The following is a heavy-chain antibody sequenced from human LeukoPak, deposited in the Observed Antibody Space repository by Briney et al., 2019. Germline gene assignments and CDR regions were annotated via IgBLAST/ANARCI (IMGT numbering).Heavy chain of an antibody. D-gene: IGHD3-22*01. V-gene: IGHV3-33*01. Sequence: GGSLRLSCAASGFIFSSYGMHWVRQAPGKGLEWVAVIWYDGSSKQYADSVKGRFTISRDNSKNTLYLEMNSLRAEDTAVYHCARSYDRSGYYFRTVEYWGQGTLVTVSS. CDR2: IWYDGSSK. J-gene: IGHJ4*02. CDR3: ARSYDRSGYYFRTVEY. CDR1: GFIFSSYG.